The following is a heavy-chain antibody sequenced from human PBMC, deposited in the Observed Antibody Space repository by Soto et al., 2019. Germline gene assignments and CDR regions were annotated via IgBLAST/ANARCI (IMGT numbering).Heavy chain of an antibody. CDR1: GFTFSNYA. V-gene: IGHV3-33*08. D-gene: IGHD3-22*01. CDR2: IWYDGSNK. CDR3: VRDLGDSSDF. J-gene: IGHJ4*02. Sequence: GGSLRLSCAASGFTFSNYAVTWVRQAPGKGLEWVAVIWYDGSNKYYADSVKGRFSISRDNSKNTLFLQMNSLRGEDTAVYYCVRDLGDSSDFWGQGTLVTVSS.